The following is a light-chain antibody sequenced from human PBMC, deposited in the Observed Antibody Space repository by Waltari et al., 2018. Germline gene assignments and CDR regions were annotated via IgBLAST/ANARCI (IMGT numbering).Light chain of an antibody. Sequence: VLTHSPGPLSLSPADRATPTCRVSQTTAGSYLAWSQRRPGQAPRLLIYAASSRATGIPDRFSGSGSGTDFTLTISRLEPEDVAVYYCQHYGATLFTFGPGTKVDIK. V-gene: IGKV3-20*01. CDR2: AAS. J-gene: IGKJ3*01. CDR1: QTTAGSY. CDR3: QHYGATLFT.